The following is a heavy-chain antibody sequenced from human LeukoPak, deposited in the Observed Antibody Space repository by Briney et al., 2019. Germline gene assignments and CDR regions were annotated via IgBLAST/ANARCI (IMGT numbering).Heavy chain of an antibody. CDR3: VCSSTGGGYYYMDV. CDR2: ISSSGSTI. CDR1: GFTFSSYE. D-gene: IGHD2-2*01. V-gene: IGHV3-48*03. Sequence: GGSLRLSCAASGFTFSSYEMNWVRQAPGKGLEWVSYISSSGSTIYYADSVKGRFTISRDNAKNSLYLQMNSLRAEDTAVYYCVCSSTGGGYYYMDVWGKGTTVTISS. J-gene: IGHJ6*03.